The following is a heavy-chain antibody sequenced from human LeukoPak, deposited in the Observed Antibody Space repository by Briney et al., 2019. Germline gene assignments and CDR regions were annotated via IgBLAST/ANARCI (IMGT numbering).Heavy chain of an antibody. CDR3: ARPYSSVDAFDI. CDR1: GGTFSSYA. V-gene: IGHV1-69*05. J-gene: IGHJ3*02. Sequence: SVKVSCKASGGTFSSYAISWVRQAPGQGLEWMGGIIPIFGTANYAQKFQGRVTITTDESTSTAYMELSSLRSEDTAVYYCARPYSSVDAFDIWGQGTMVTVSS. CDR2: IIPIFGTA. D-gene: IGHD6-25*01.